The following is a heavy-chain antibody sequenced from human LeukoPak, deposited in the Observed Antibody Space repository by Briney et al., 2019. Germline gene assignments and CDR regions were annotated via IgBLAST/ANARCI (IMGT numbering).Heavy chain of an antibody. J-gene: IGHJ6*02. CDR1: GGSISSGGYY. CDR2: IYYSGST. V-gene: IGHV4-31*03. D-gene: IGHD3-10*01. CDR3: ARGGYYYGLGSYYNASYYYYGMDV. Sequence: SETLSLTCTVSGGSISSGGYYWSWIRQHPGKGLEWIGYIYYSGSTYYNPSLKSRVTISVDTSKNQFSLKLSSVTAADTAVYYCARGGYYYGLGSYYNASYYYYGMDVWGQGTTVTVSS.